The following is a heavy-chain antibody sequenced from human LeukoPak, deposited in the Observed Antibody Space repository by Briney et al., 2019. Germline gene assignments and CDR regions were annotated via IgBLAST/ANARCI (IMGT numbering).Heavy chain of an antibody. CDR2: IRYDGSNK. Sequence: GGTLRLSCAASGITFSSYGMHWVRQAPGKGLEWVAFIRYDGSNKYYADSVKGRFTISRDNSKNTLYLQMNSLRAEDTAVYYCAKDRRFYYESSGNPDYWGQGTLVTVSS. J-gene: IGHJ4*02. V-gene: IGHV3-30*02. CDR3: AKDRRFYYESSGNPDY. D-gene: IGHD3-22*01. CDR1: GITFSSYG.